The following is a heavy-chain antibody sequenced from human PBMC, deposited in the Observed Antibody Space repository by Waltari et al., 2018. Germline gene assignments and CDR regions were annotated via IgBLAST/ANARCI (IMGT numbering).Heavy chain of an antibody. V-gene: IGHV3-53*01. CDR1: GFTVSSNY. Sequence: EVQLVESGGGLIQPGGSLRLSCAASGFTVSSNYMSWVRQAPGKGLEWVSVIYSGGSTYYADSVKGRFTISRDNSKNTLYLHMNSLRAEDTAVYYCARIDSSGYTPYYGMDVWGQGTTVTVSS. CDR3: ARIDSSGYTPYYGMDV. D-gene: IGHD3-22*01. J-gene: IGHJ6*02. CDR2: IYSGGST.